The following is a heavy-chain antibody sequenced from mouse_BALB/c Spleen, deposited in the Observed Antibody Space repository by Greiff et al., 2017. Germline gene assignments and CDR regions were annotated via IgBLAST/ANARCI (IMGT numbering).Heavy chain of an antibody. Sequence: QVQLQQPGAELVKPGASVKLSCKASGYTFTSYWMHWVKQRPGQGLEWIGEIDPSDSYTNYNQKFKGKATLTVDKSSSTAYMQLSSLTSEDSAVYYCAKGSHYFDYWGQGTTLTVSS. V-gene: IGHV1-69*02. CDR3: AKGSHYFDY. J-gene: IGHJ2*01. CDR1: GYTFTSYW. CDR2: IDPSDSYT.